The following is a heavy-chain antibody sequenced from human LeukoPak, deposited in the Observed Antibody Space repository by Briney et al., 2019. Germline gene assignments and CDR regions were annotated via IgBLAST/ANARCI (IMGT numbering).Heavy chain of an antibody. V-gene: IGHV3-15*01. J-gene: IGHJ1*01. CDR1: GFTFSNAW. CDR2: IKRETDGGTI. CDR3: TTDRYYDNSELQFQH. Sequence: GGSLRLSCAASGFTFSNAWTSWVRQAPGKGLEWLGRIKRETDGGTIDYAAPVKGRFTISRDDSRNTLYLQMDSLKIEDTAVYYCTTDRYYDNSELQFQHWGQGTLVTVSS. D-gene: IGHD3-22*01.